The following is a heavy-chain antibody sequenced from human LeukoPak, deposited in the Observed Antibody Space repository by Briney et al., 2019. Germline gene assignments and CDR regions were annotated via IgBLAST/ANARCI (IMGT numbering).Heavy chain of an antibody. CDR3: ARAGYCGDGGCRGGSAFDV. CDR1: GYPFTNYD. V-gene: IGHV1-18*01. CDR2: ISGYTGDT. Sequence: GASVRVSCKTSGYPFTNYDIYWVRQAPGQGLECMGWISGYTGDTKYAQILQGRFTVTTDTSTSTAYMELRSLTYDDTAVYYCARAGYCGDGGCRGGSAFDVWGQGTMVTVSS. J-gene: IGHJ3*01. D-gene: IGHD2-15*01.